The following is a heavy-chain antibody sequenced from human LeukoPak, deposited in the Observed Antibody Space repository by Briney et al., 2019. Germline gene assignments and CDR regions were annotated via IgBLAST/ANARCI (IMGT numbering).Heavy chain of an antibody. CDR2: INHSGST. CDR3: ARVYSSTSGKNAFDI. V-gene: IGHV4-34*01. D-gene: IGHD6-6*01. J-gene: IGHJ3*02. CDR1: GGSFSGYY. Sequence: SETLSLTCAVYGGSFSGYYWSWIRQPPGKALEWIGEINHSGSTNYNPSLKSRVTISVDTSKNQFSLKLSSVTAADTAVYYCARVYSSTSGKNAFDIWGQGTMVTVSS.